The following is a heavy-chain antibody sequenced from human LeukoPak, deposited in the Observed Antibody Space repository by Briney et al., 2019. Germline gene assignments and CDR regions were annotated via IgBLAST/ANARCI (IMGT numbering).Heavy chain of an antibody. CDR2: IYYSGST. D-gene: IGHD4-17*01. J-gene: IGHJ6*02. Sequence: SETLSLTCTVSGGSISSGGYYWSWIRQHPGKGLEWIGYIYYSGSTYYNPSLKSRVTISVGTSKNHFSLTLSSVTAADTAVYYCARVYGDPGGMDVWGQGTTVTVSS. CDR1: GGSISSGGYY. V-gene: IGHV4-31*03. CDR3: ARVYGDPGGMDV.